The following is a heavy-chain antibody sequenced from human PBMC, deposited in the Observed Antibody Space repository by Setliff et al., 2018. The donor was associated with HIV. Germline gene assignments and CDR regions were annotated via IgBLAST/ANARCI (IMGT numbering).Heavy chain of an antibody. D-gene: IGHD1-1*01. CDR2: IYTSGST. Sequence: PSETLSLTCTVSGGSISSYYWSWIRQPPGKGLEWIGYIYTSGSTNYNPSLKSRVTISVDTSKNQFSLKLSSVTAADTAVYYCARRAVQDGSVTSSNWFDSWGQGILVTVSS. CDR3: ARRAVQDGSVTSSNWFDS. V-gene: IGHV4-4*09. CDR1: GGSISSYY. J-gene: IGHJ5*01.